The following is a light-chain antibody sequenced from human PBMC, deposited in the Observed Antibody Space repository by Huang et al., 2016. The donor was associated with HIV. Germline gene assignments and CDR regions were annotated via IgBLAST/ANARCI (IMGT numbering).Light chain of an antibody. CDR2: GAS. CDR3: QQNNNWSPLFT. V-gene: IGKV3-15*01. CDR1: QSVSSN. J-gene: IGKJ3*01. Sequence: EIVMTQSPATLSVSPGERATLSCRASQSVSSNLAWYQQKPGQAPRLLIYGASTRATGIPARFSGSGSGTEFTLTISSLQSEDFAVYYCQQNNNWSPLFTFGPGTKVDIK.